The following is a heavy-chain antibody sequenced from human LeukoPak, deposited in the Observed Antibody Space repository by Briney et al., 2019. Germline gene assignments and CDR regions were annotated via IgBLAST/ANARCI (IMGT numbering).Heavy chain of an antibody. J-gene: IGHJ6*03. D-gene: IGHD2-2*01. Sequence: GGSLRLSCAASGFTFSSYSMNWVRQAPGKGLEWVSSISSSSSYIYYADSVKGRFTISRDNAENSLYQQMNSLRAEDTAVYYCARVSHGVVVPAQQEEYYYYYYMDVWGKGTTVTVSS. V-gene: IGHV3-21*01. CDR1: GFTFSSYS. CDR3: ARVSHGVVVPAQQEEYYYYYYMDV. CDR2: ISSSSSYI.